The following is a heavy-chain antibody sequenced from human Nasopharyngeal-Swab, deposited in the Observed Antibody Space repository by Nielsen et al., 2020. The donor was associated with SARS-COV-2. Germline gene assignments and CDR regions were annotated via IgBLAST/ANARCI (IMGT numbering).Heavy chain of an antibody. CDR1: GFTFENTC. J-gene: IGHJ6*02. Sequence: GESLKISCAASGFTFENTCMTWVRQAPGKGLEWIGRIKGKTDAGTTDYAAPLKGRFTISRDDSINTLFLQMNSLKSEDTAVYYCAKDKTAGPIYYGMDVWGRGTTVTVSS. CDR2: IKGKTDAGTT. CDR3: AKDKTAGPIYYGMDV. V-gene: IGHV3-15*01. D-gene: IGHD6-13*01.